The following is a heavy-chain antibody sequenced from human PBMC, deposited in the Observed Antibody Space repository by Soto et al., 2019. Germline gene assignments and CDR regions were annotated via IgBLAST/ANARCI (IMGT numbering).Heavy chain of an antibody. V-gene: IGHV3-21*01. CDR1: GFTFSSYS. J-gene: IGHJ6*02. D-gene: IGHD2-2*01. Sequence: EVQLVESGGGLVKPGGSLRLSCAASGFTFSSYSMNWVRQAPGKGLEWVSSISSSSSYIYYADSVKGRFTISRDNAKNSLYLQMNSLRAEDTAVYYCAREDIVVVRNYYYYYGMDVWGQGTTVTVSS. CDR2: ISSSSSYI. CDR3: AREDIVVVRNYYYYYGMDV.